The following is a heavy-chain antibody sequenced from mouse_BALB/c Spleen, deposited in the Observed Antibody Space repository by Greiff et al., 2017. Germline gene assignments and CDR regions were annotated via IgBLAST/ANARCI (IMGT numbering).Heavy chain of an antibody. D-gene: IGHD2-3*01. Sequence: VQRVESGPGLVAPSQSLSITCTVSGFSLTSYGVHWVRQPPGKGLEWLGVIWAGGSTNYNSALMSRLSISKDNSKSQVFLKMNSLQTDDTAMYYCAREEDYERFAYWGQGTLVTVSA. CDR2: IWAGGST. CDR3: AREEDYERFAY. J-gene: IGHJ3*01. V-gene: IGHV2-9*02. CDR1: GFSLTSYG.